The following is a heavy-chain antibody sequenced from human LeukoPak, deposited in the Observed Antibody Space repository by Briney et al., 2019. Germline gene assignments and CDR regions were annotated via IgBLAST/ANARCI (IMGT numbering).Heavy chain of an antibody. V-gene: IGHV1-2*06. J-gene: IGHJ3*02. CDR1: GYTFTAYY. CDR2: INPNSGDT. D-gene: IGHD6-19*01. CDR3: ARVRGSRGAFDI. Sequence: GASVKVSCKASGYTFTAYYMHWVRQAPGQGLEWMGRINPNSGDTNYAQKFQGRVTMTRDTSISTAYMELSRLRSEDTAVYYCARVRGSRGAFDIWGQGTMVTVSS.